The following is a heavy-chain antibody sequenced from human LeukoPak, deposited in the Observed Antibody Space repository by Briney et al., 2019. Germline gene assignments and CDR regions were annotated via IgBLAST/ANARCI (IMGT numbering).Heavy chain of an antibody. V-gene: IGHV3-21*01. J-gene: IGHJ4*02. CDR2: ISSSSSYI. D-gene: IGHD6-19*01. Sequence: GGSLRLSCAASGFTVSSNYMSWVRQAPGKGLEWVSSISSSSSYIYYADSVKGRFTISRGNAKNSLYPQMNSLRAEDTAIYYCARSQIAVAGAFDYWGQGTLVTVSS. CDR1: GFTVSSNY. CDR3: ARSQIAVAGAFDY.